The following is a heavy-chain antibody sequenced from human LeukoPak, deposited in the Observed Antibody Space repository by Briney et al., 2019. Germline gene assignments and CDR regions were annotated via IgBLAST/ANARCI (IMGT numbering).Heavy chain of an antibody. CDR2: INPNSGGT. CDR1: GYTFTGYY. D-gene: IGHD2-15*01. CDR3: ARFCSGGGCYDY. V-gene: IGHV1-2*02. Sequence: ASVKVSCKASGYTFTGYYMHWVRQAPGQGLEWMGWINPNSGGTNYAQKFQGRVTMTRDTSISTAYMELSRLRSDDTAVYYCARFCSGGGCYDYWGQGTLVTVSS. J-gene: IGHJ4*02.